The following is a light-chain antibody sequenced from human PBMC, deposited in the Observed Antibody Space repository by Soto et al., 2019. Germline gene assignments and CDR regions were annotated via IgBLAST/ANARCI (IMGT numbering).Light chain of an antibody. J-gene: IGLJ1*01. CDR3: TSFTSSNTHV. Sequence: QSALTQPASVSGSPGQSIVISCTGTSSDVGSYNIVSWYQQHPGKVPKLMIYDVSNRPSGVSERFSGSKSGNTASLTISGLQAEDAAAYYCTSFTSSNTHVFGTGTKLTVL. CDR2: DVS. V-gene: IGLV2-14*02. CDR1: SSDVGSYNI.